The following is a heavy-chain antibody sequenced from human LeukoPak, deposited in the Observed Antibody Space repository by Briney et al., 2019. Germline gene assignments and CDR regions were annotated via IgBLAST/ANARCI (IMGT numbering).Heavy chain of an antibody. CDR2: INHSGST. J-gene: IGHJ4*02. CDR3: ARYGSSVGLDY. V-gene: IGHV4-34*01. Sequence: PSETLSLTCAVYGGSFSGYYWSWIRQPPGKGLEWIGEINHSGSTNYNPSLKSRVIISVDTSKNQFSLKLSSVTAADTAVYYCARYGSSVGLDYWGQGTLVTVSS. D-gene: IGHD6-6*01. CDR1: GGSFSGYY.